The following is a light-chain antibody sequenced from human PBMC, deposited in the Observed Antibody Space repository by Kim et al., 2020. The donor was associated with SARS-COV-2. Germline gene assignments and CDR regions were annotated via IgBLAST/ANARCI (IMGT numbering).Light chain of an antibody. CDR3: QQSYSTPT. J-gene: IGKJ1*01. Sequence: DIQMTQSPSSLSASVGDRVTITCRASQTIVKYLNWYQQKPGKAPKLLIYAAASLQSGVPSRFSGGGSGTDFTLTITSLQPEDFATYYCQQSYSTPTFGQGTKVDIK. V-gene: IGKV1-39*01. CDR1: QTIVKY. CDR2: AAA.